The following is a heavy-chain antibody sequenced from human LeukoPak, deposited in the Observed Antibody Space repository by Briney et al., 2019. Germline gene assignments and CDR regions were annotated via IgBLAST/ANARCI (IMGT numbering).Heavy chain of an antibody. CDR2: ISAYNGNT. CDR1: GYTFTSYG. J-gene: IGHJ6*03. V-gene: IGHV1-18*01. D-gene: IGHD6-19*01. CDR3: ARDPLEQWLALDYYMDV. Sequence: ASVKVSCKASGYTFTSYGISWVRQAPGQGLEWMGWISAYNGNTNYAQQLQGRVTMTTDTSTSTAYMELRSLRSDDTAVYYCARDPLEQWLALDYYMDVWGKGTTVTVSS.